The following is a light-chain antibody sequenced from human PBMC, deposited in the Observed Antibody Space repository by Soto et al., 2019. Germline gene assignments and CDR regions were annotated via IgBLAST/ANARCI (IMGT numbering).Light chain of an antibody. CDR2: AAS. Sequence: ETVLTQSPGTLSLSPEERATLSCRASQSVKNNYLRWYQQKPGQAPRLLIYAASGRATGIPDRFSGSGSGTDFTLTISRLEPEDCAVYYCQHYATSPRTFGQGTKVEIK. J-gene: IGKJ1*01. V-gene: IGKV3-20*01. CDR1: QSVKNNY. CDR3: QHYATSPRT.